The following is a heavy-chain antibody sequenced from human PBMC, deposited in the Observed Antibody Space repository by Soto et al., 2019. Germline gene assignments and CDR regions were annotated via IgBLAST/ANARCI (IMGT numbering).Heavy chain of an antibody. V-gene: IGHV3-33*01. Sequence: QVQLVESGGGVVQPGRSLRLSCAASRFTFSSYGMHWVRQAPGKGLEWVAVIWYDGSNKYYADSVKGRFTISRDNSKNTLYLQMNSLRAEDTAVYYCAREGVTQPYYFDYWGQGTLVTVSS. CDR3: AREGVTQPYYFDY. CDR1: RFTFSSYG. J-gene: IGHJ4*02. CDR2: IWYDGSNK. D-gene: IGHD2-21*02.